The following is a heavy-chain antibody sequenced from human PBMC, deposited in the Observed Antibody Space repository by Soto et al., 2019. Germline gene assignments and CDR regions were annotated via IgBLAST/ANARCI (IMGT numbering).Heavy chain of an antibody. CDR1: GYTFTSYY. J-gene: IGHJ4*02. V-gene: IGHV1-46*01. D-gene: IGHD2-2*01. CDR3: ARGFLGLVVPAANFDY. Sequence: ASVKVSCKASGYTFTSYYMHWVRQAPGQGLEWMGIINPSGGSTSYAQKFQGRVTMTRDTSTSTVYMELSSLRYEDTAVYYCARGFLGLVVPAANFDYWGQGTLVTVSS. CDR2: INPSGGST.